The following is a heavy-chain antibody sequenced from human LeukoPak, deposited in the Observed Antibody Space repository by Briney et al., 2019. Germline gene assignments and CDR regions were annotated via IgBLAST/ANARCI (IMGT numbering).Heavy chain of an antibody. CDR2: INTNTGNP. Sequence: ASVKVSCKASGYTFTSYVMNWVRQAPGQGLEWMGWINTNTGNPTYAQGFTGRFVFSLDTSVSTAYLQINNLKAEDTAVYCCAREPYSTTWYDIDYWGQGTLVTVSS. CDR1: GYTFTSYV. CDR3: AREPYSTTWYDIDY. V-gene: IGHV7-4-1*02. J-gene: IGHJ4*02. D-gene: IGHD6-13*01.